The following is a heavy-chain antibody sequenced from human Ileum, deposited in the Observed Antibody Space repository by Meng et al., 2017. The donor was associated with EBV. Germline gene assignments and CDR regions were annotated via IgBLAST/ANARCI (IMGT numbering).Heavy chain of an antibody. CDR1: GGSGCGSDC. D-gene: IGHD3-10*01. V-gene: IGHV4-4*01. CDR3: ARSSPIVRGLDY. J-gene: IGHJ4*02. Sequence: VPRPGSGTGLVMPAGTLSLTGAVSGGSGCGSDCWSWVRQPPGKGLEWIGEVYHDGATNYHPSLKSRVTISLDKSKNEVNLHLNSLTAADTAVYFCARSSPIVRGLDYWGQGTLVTVSS. CDR2: VYHDGAT.